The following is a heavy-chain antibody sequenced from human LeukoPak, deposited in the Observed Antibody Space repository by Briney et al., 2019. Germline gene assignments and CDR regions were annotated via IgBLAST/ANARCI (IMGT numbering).Heavy chain of an antibody. J-gene: IGHJ4*02. CDR1: GFTFTSYG. CDR2: IQSDGSNE. CDR3: ASGPPIDY. V-gene: IGHV3-30*12. Sequence: GGSLRLSCAASGFTFTSYGMHWVRQAPGRGLEWVALIQSDGSNEYYADSVKGRFTISRDNSKNTLYLQMNSLRAEDTAVYYCASGPPIDYWGQGTLVTVSS.